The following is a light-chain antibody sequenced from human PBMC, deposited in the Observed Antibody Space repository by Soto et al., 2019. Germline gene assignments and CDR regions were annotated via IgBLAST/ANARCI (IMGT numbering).Light chain of an antibody. Sequence: QTVVTQEPSFSVSPGGTVTLTCGLRSGSVSSSYYPSWNQQTPGQAPRTLIYSTNIRSSGVPDRFSGSILGNKAALTITGAQADDECDYYCVLYMGSGIWVFGGGTKVTVL. J-gene: IGLJ3*02. CDR3: VLYMGSGIWV. CDR1: SGSVSSSYY. CDR2: STN. V-gene: IGLV8-61*01.